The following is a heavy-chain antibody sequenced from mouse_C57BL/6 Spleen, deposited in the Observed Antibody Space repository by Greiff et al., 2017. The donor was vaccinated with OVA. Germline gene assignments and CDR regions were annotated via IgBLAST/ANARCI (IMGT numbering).Heavy chain of an antibody. V-gene: IGHV14-2*01. J-gene: IGHJ4*01. CDR2: IDPEDGET. Sequence: EVKVVESGAELVKPGASVKLSCTASGFNIKDYYMHWVKQRTEQGLEWIGRIDPEDGETKYAPKFQGKATITADTSSNTAYLQLSSLTSEDTAVYYCARGRITTVVDAMDYWGQGTSVTVSS. CDR1: GFNIKDYY. D-gene: IGHD1-1*01. CDR3: ARGRITTVVDAMDY.